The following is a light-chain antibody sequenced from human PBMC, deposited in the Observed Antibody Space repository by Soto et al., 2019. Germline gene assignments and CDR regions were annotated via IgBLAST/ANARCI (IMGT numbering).Light chain of an antibody. CDR3: QQANSFPIT. CDR2: AAS. V-gene: IGKV1-39*01. Sequence: DIQMTQSPSSLSVSVGDTVTITCRASQRISTFLNWYQQKPGKAPNLLIYAASSLQSGVPSRFSGSGSGTDFTLTISSLQPEDFATYYCQQANSFPITFGQGTRLEI. J-gene: IGKJ5*01. CDR1: QRISTF.